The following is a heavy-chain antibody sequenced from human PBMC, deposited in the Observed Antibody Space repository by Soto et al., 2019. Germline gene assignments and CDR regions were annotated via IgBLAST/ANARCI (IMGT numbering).Heavy chain of an antibody. CDR3: ARDYDFWSGLLTD. CDR2: IKQDGSEK. J-gene: IGHJ4*02. CDR1: GFTFSSYW. V-gene: IGHV3-7*01. D-gene: IGHD3-3*01. Sequence: GGSLRLSCAASGFTFSSYWMSWVRQAPGKGLEWVANIKQDGSEKYYVDSVKGRFTISRDNAKNSLYLQMNSLRAEDTAVYYCARDYDFWSGLLTDWGQGTLVTVSS.